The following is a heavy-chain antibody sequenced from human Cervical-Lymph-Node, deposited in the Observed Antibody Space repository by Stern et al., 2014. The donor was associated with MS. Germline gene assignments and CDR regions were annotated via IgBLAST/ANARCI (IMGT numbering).Heavy chain of an antibody. V-gene: IGHV4-59*01. D-gene: IGHD2-15*01. CDR1: GGSLRSYY. CDR2: IYHTGSV. J-gene: IGHJ4*02. Sequence: QVQLQESGPGLVKPSETLSLTCTVSGGSLRSYYWNWIRQAPGQGLEWLGFIYHTGSVNYIPSLSSRVAMAVDTSKNQISLTVSSVTAADTAVYYCAREGEYCSGSRCYPFLDYWGQGTLVTVSS. CDR3: AREGEYCSGSRCYPFLDY.